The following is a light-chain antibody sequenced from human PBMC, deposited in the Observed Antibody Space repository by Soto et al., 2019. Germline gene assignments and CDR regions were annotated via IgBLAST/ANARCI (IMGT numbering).Light chain of an antibody. J-gene: IGKJ5*01. CDR3: QQLNSYPIT. V-gene: IGKV1-9*01. CDR2: AAS. CDR1: QGTSSF. Sequence: IQLTQSPASLSASVGDSVTITCRASQGTSSFLAWYQQKPGKAPKLLIYAASTLQSGVPSRFSGSGSGTDFTLTISSLQPEDFATYFCQQLNSYPITFGQGTRLEI.